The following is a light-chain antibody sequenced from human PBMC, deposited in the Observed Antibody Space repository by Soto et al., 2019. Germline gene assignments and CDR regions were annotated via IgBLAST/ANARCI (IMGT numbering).Light chain of an antibody. Sequence: EIVMTQSPAALAVSPGERVTLSCRAGQSVSSDLAWYQQKPGQAPSLLIYGASTRATGIPVRFSGSGSGTEFTLTISSLQSEDFAVYYCQQYNNWPLTFGGGSKVDIK. V-gene: IGKV3-15*01. CDR3: QQYNNWPLT. CDR2: GAS. J-gene: IGKJ4*01. CDR1: QSVSSD.